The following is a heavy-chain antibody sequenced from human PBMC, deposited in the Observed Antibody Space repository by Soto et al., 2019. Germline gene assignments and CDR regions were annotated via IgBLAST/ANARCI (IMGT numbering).Heavy chain of an antibody. CDR1: GGTLSTYT. D-gene: IGHD2-21*01. V-gene: IGHV1-69*08. CDR2: IVPVLGTT. J-gene: IGHJ5*02. CDR3: ARVRASDGEHHGFDP. Sequence: QVQLVQSGAEVKKPGSSVRVSCKASGGTLSTYTVSWVRQAPGQGLVWMGRIVPVLGTTHYAQIFRGRVTSTAVITARPALMQPTSLPCAYTAVYFCARVRASDGEHHGFDPSGQGTLVSVSS.